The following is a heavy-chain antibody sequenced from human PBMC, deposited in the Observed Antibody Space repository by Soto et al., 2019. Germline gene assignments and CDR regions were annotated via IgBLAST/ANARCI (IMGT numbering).Heavy chain of an antibody. V-gene: IGHV1-18*01. D-gene: IGHD5-12*01. CDR3: ARDRGLRLVATANVDY. J-gene: IGHJ4*02. Sequence: QVQLVQSGAEVKKPGASVKVSCKASGYTFTSYGISWVQQAPGQGLEWMGWISAYNGNTNYAQKLQGRVTMTTDTSTSTVYMELRSLRSDDTAVYYCARDRGLRLVATANVDYWGQGTLVTVSS. CDR2: ISAYNGNT. CDR1: GYTFTSYG.